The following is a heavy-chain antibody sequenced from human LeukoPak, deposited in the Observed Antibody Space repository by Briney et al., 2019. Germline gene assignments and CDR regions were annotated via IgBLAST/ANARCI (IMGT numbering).Heavy chain of an antibody. CDR3: AVYSSGWYNTFDI. J-gene: IGHJ3*02. CDR2: IKQDGSEK. D-gene: IGHD6-19*01. CDR1: GLTLDKYW. Sequence: GGSLRLSCEASGLTLDKYWMSWVRHAHGDLLEWVANIKQDGSEKYYVDSVKGRFTISTDNAKNSLFLQMNSLGAEDTAVYYCAVYSSGWYNTFDIWGQGTMVTVSS. V-gene: IGHV3-7*01.